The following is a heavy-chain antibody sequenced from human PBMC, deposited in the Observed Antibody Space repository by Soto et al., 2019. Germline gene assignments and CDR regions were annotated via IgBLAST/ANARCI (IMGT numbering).Heavy chain of an antibody. J-gene: IGHJ6*02. CDR2: ISYDGSNK. CDR1: GFTFSSYG. V-gene: IGHV3-30*18. CDR3: AKEGDDSSGYFYYYYYGMDV. Sequence: GGSLRLSCAASGFTFSSYGMHWVRQAPGKGLEWVAVISYDGSNKYYADSVKGRFTISRDNSKNTLYLQMNSLRAEDTAVYYCAKEGDDSSGYFYYYYYGMDVWGQGTTVPVSS. D-gene: IGHD3-22*01.